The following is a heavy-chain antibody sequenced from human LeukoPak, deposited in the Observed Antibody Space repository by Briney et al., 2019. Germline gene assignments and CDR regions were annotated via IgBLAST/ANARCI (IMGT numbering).Heavy chain of an antibody. CDR2: IVPMFGA. CDR1: GGTFSSYS. Sequence: ASVKVSCKVSGGTFSSYSISWVRQAPGHGLEWMGGIVPMFGAKYAQKFQDRVTITADESTRTAYMELSSLRSEDTAVYYCATTFRERFHFDYWGQGTLVTVSS. D-gene: IGHD3-10*01. CDR3: ATTFRERFHFDY. V-gene: IGHV1-69*13. J-gene: IGHJ4*02.